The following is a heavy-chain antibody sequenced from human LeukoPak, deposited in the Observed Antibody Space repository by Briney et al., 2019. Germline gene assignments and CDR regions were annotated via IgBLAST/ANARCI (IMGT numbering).Heavy chain of an antibody. CDR2: IKEDGREK. CDR3: ARGWGEKGYCRGGTCNNPQFDY. J-gene: IGHJ4*02. CDR1: GFRFSDYW. D-gene: IGHD2-15*01. V-gene: IGHV3-7*01. Sequence: QPGGSLRLSCGASGFRFSDYWMTWVRQAPGKGLEWVANIKEDGREKYYVDSVKGRFTLSKDNAKNSVYLQMNSLGAEDTAVYYCARGWGEKGYCRGGTCNNPQFDYWGQGILVTVSS.